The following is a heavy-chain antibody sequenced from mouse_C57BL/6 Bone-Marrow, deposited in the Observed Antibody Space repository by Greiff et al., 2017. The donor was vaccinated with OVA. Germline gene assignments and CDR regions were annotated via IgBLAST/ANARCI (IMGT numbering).Heavy chain of an antibody. CDR1: GYTFTSYG. Sequence: VKVVESGAELARPGASVKLSCKASGYTFTSYGISWVKQRTGQGLEWIGEIYPRSGNTYYNEKFKGKATLTADKSSSTAYMELRSLTSEDSAVYFCARSPYYYGSRGYWGQGTTLTVSS. CDR3: ARSPYYYGSRGY. V-gene: IGHV1-81*01. CDR2: IYPRSGNT. D-gene: IGHD1-1*01. J-gene: IGHJ2*01.